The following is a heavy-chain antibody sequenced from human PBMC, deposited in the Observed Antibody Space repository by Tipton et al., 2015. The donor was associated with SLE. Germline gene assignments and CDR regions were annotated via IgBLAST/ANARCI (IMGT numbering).Heavy chain of an antibody. CDR2: IYYSWST. J-gene: IGHJ6*02. D-gene: IGHD1-26*01. V-gene: IGHV4-59*11. CDR1: GGSISSHY. CDR3: ARDRGWELLPGGMDV. Sequence: TLSLTCTVSGGSISSHYWSWIRQPPGEGLEWIGYIYYSWSTNYHPSLKRRVTISVDTSKNQFSLKLSSVTAADTAVYYCARDRGWELLPGGMDVWGQGTTVTVSS.